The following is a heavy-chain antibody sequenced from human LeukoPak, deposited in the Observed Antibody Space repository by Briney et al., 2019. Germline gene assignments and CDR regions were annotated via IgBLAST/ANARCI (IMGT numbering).Heavy chain of an antibody. V-gene: IGHV4-39*01. J-gene: IGHJ5*02. CDR3: ARSAGGGWFDP. CDR2: IYYGGST. Sequence: SETLSLTCTVSGGSISSSSYYWGWIRQPPGKGLEWIGSIYYGGSTYYNPSLKSRVTISVDTSKNQFSLKLSSVTAADTAVYYCARSAGGGWFDPWGQGTLVTVSS. CDR1: GGSISSSSYY.